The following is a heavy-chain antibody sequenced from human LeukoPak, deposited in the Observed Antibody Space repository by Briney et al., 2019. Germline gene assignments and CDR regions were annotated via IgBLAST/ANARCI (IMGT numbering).Heavy chain of an antibody. CDR1: EFTVSNAW. D-gene: IGHD3-3*01. CDR2: ISGSGGST. J-gene: IGHJ4*02. CDR3: ARDPPQTYYDFWSGDSLSLGLFDY. Sequence: PGGSLRLSCAVSEFTVSNAWMSWVRQAPGKGLEWVSAISGSGGSTYYADSVKGRFTISRDNAKNSLYLQMNSLRAEDTAVYYCARDPPQTYYDFWSGDSLSLGLFDYWGQGTLVTVSS. V-gene: IGHV3-23*01.